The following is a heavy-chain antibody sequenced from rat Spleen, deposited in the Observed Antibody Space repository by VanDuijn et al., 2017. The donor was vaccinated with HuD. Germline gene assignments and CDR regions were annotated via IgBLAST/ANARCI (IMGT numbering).Heavy chain of an antibody. CDR3: TRDRILRSTGFDY. Sequence: EVQLVASGGGLVQPGRSLKLSCAASGFIFSDYHLAWVRQAPTKGLEWVASIDYDGDSTYYRDSVKGRFSISRDNAKSSLYLQMDSLRSEDTATYYCTRDRILRSTGFDYWGQGVMVTVSS. CDR2: IDYDGDST. D-gene: IGHD1-6*01. CDR1: GFIFSDYH. V-gene: IGHV5-20*01. J-gene: IGHJ2*01.